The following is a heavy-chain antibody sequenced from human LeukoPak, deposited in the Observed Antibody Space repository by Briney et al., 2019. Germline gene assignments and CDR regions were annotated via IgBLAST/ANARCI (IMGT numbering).Heavy chain of an antibody. J-gene: IGHJ5*02. D-gene: IGHD4-11*01. CDR2: MYYSGNT. CDR3: ARHLASTKATQVDP. CDR1: GGSISSNSYY. V-gene: IGHV4-39*01. Sequence: SESLSLTCTVPGGSISSNSYYWTWIRQPPGKGLEWVGCMYYSGNTYYNPSLKSRVTISVDTSKNQFPLKLSSGTAADTAVYYCARHLASTKATQVDPWGQGTLVTVSS.